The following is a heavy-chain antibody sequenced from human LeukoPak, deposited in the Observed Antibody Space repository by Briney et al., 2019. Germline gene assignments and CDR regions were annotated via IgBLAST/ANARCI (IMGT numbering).Heavy chain of an antibody. CDR3: ARWFGELLDAFDI. D-gene: IGHD3-10*01. Sequence: GGSLRLSCAASGFTFSSYWMSWVRQAPGKGLEWVANIKQDGSEKYYVDSVKGRFTISRDNAKNSLYLQMNSLRAEDTAVYYCARWFGELLDAFDIWGQGTMVTVSS. V-gene: IGHV3-7*01. CDR2: IKQDGSEK. J-gene: IGHJ3*02. CDR1: GFTFSSYW.